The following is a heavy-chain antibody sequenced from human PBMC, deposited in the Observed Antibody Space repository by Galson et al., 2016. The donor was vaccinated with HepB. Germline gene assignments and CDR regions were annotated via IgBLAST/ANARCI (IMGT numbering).Heavy chain of an antibody. D-gene: IGHD3-16*01. V-gene: IGHV3-53*01. CDR2: IYGGGST. Sequence: LRLSCAASGFTFRSYWMNWVRQAPGKGLEWVSVIYGGGSTYFADSVKGRFTMSRDTSKNTLYLQMNSLRAEDTAVYYCASHGGSPSGLLGATEGLDYWGLGTLVTVSS. CDR3: ASHGGSPSGLLGATEGLDY. J-gene: IGHJ4*02. CDR1: GFTFRSYW.